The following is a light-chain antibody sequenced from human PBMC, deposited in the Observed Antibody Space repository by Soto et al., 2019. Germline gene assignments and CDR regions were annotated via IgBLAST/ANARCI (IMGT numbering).Light chain of an antibody. CDR1: ESISSSY. CDR2: AAS. V-gene: IGKV3-20*01. CDR3: QLYGGSHMFS. Sequence: EIVLTQSPGTPSLSPGEGATLSCRASESISSSYLAWYQQRPGQSPRLLIYAASSRAAGIPDRFSGSGSGADFTLTISRLEPEDFAVYYCQLYGGSHMFSFGQGTKLQIK. J-gene: IGKJ2*01.